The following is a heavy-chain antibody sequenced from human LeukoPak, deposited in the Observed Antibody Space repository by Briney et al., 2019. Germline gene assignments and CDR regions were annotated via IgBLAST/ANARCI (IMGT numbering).Heavy chain of an antibody. J-gene: IGHJ1*01. CDR2: INHSGST. CDR1: GGSFSGYY. V-gene: IGHV4-34*01. CDR3: ARGPRRYYDSSGYYYRAEYFQH. D-gene: IGHD3-22*01. Sequence: SETLSLTCAVDGGSFSGYYWSWIRQPPGKGLEWIGEINHSGSTNYNPSLKSRVTISVDMSKNQFSLKLSSVTAADTAVYYCARGPRRYYDSSGYYYRAEYFQHWGQGTLVTVSS.